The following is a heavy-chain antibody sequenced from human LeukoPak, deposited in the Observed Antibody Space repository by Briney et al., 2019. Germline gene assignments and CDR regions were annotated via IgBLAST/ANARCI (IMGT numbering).Heavy chain of an antibody. CDR2: IGSSGGGI. Sequence: GGPLRLSCAASGFTFSTYTMYWVRHPPGKRLEWVSIIGSSGGGIHYADSVKGRFTISRDNSKNALYLQMNSLRVEDTAVYYCAIDPNWGTHSWGQGVLVTVSS. CDR3: AIDPNWGTHS. V-gene: IGHV3-23*01. CDR1: GFTFSTYT. D-gene: IGHD7-27*01. J-gene: IGHJ4*02.